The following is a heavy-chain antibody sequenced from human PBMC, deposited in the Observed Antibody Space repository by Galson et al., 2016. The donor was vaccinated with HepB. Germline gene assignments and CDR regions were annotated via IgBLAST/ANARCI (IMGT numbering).Heavy chain of an antibody. Sequence: LRLSCAASGFTFNAHWMNWVRQAPGKGLEWVANIRGDGIVSYYAESARGRFTISRDNAKNSLYLQMNGLRVDETAAYYCSREMTGSYFDWGQGTLVTVSS. CDR1: GFTFNAHW. V-gene: IGHV3-7*01. CDR2: IRGDGIVS. D-gene: IGHD3-10*01. CDR3: SREMTGSYFD. J-gene: IGHJ4*02.